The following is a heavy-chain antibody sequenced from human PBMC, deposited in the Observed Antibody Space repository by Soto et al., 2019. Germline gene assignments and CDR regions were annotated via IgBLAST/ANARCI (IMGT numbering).Heavy chain of an antibody. D-gene: IGHD3-16*01. Sequence: PSETLSLTCTVSGASISSYHWSWIRQTPGKGLEWIGYIYYSGSANYNPSLKSRVTFSVDTSMNQVSLKLSSVTAADTGVYYCAAAVPAEYVFPYYYMDVWGKGTTVTVSS. CDR1: GASISSYH. CDR2: IYYSGSA. V-gene: IGHV4-59*01. J-gene: IGHJ6*03. CDR3: AAAVPAEYVFPYYYMDV.